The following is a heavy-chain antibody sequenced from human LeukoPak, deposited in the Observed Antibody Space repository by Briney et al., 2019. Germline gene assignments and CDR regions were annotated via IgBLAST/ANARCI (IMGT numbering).Heavy chain of an antibody. D-gene: IGHD2-8*01. V-gene: IGHV1-18*01. CDR2: ISAYNGNT. CDR3: ARVKAAYCTNGVCYTAEYFQH. Sequence: ASVNVSCKASGYTFTSYGISWVRQAPGQGLEWMGWISAYNGNTNYAQKLQGRVTMTTDTSTSTAYMEPRSLRSDDTAVYYCARVKAAYCTNGVCYTAEYFQHWGQGTLVTVSS. CDR1: GYTFTSYG. J-gene: IGHJ1*01.